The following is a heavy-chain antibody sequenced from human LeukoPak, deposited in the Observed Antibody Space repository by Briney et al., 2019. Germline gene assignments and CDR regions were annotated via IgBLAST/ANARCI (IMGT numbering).Heavy chain of an antibody. V-gene: IGHV4-30-4*01. CDR2: ISYSGTT. CDR1: GDSISSGNHY. Sequence: SQTLSLTCTVSGDSISSGNHYWSRIRQPPGKGLEWIGYISYSGTTYYSASLKSRVTIPVDTSTNQFSLKLVSVTAADTAVYYCAREDSSHFWNYWGQGTLVTVSS. D-gene: IGHD1-1*01. CDR3: AREDSSHFWNY. J-gene: IGHJ4*02.